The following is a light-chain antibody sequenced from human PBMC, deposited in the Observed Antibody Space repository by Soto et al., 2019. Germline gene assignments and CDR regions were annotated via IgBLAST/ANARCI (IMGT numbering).Light chain of an antibody. CDR1: QSLLHSNGYNY. CDR2: LGS. J-gene: IGKJ1*01. CDR3: MQALQTPWT. V-gene: IGKV2-28*01. Sequence: DIVMTQSPLSLPVTPGEPASISCRSSQSLLHSNGYNYLDWYLQKSGQSPQLLIYLGSNRASGVPERFSGSGSGTDFTLKISRLEAEDVGVYYCMQALQTPWTFGQGTKVEIK.